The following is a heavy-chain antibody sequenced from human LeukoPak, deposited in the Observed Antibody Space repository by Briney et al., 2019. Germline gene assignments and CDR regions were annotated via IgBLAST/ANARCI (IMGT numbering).Heavy chain of an antibody. Sequence: GGSLRLSCAASGFNFSYSWMSWVRQAPGKGLEWVANIKEDGSETYYADSVMGRFTISRDNAENSLHLQMDSLEVVDTALYYCARGRSNYGGFDSWGQGTLVTVSS. CDR2: IKEDGSET. CDR1: GFNFSYSW. V-gene: IGHV3-7*03. J-gene: IGHJ4*02. CDR3: ARGRSNYGGFDS. D-gene: IGHD5-18*01.